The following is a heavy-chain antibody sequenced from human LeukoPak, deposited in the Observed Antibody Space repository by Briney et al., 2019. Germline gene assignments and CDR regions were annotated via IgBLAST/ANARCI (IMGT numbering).Heavy chain of an antibody. Sequence: GGSLRLSCAASGFPFNSYAMSWVGQAPGKGLEWVSALSGCGGSTYYADSVKGRFTISRDHSQNTLYLQMNSLRAEDTAVYYCAKAARDCSSTSCNKYYYYYRDVWGKGTTVTVSS. D-gene: IGHD2-2*01. CDR1: GFPFNSYA. J-gene: IGHJ6*03. CDR2: LSGCGGST. V-gene: IGHV3-23*01. CDR3: AKAARDCSSTSCNKYYYYYRDV.